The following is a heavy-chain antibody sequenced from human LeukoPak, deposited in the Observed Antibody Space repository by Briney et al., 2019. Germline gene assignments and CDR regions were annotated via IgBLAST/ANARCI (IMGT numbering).Heavy chain of an antibody. D-gene: IGHD6-13*01. J-gene: IGHJ4*02. Sequence: ASVKVSCKASGYTFTSYDINWVRQATGQGLEWMGWMNPNSGNTGYAQKFQGRVTMTRNTSISTAYMELSSLRSEDTAVYYCARGETSSSVSNFDYWGQGTLVTVSS. CDR3: ARGETSSSVSNFDY. V-gene: IGHV1-8*01. CDR2: MNPNSGNT. CDR1: GYTFTSYD.